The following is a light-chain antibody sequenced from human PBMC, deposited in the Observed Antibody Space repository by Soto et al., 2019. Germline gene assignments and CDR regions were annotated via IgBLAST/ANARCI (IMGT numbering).Light chain of an antibody. Sequence: EIVMTQSPATLYVSPGERATVSCRASQSVGSDLAWYQQKPGRGPRLLISGASSRATGIPARFSGSGSETEFTLSISILQSEDFAFYYCQQYKNWPSALTFGGGTKVEIK. J-gene: IGKJ4*01. CDR2: GAS. CDR3: QQYKNWPSALT. CDR1: QSVGSD. V-gene: IGKV3-15*01.